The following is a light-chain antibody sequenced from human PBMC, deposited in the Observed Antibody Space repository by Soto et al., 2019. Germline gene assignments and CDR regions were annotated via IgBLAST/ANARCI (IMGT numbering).Light chain of an antibody. V-gene: IGKV3-20*01. CDR2: GAS. J-gene: IGKJ1*01. Sequence: EIVLTQSPGTLSLSPGEIATLSCRSSPSVSSSFLTWYQPKPVQAPRHLIYGASIRATGIPDRLSGSGSGTDFTLTISRVVPEDCVVDYGQKDGSSPWTFGQGTNVEIK. CDR3: QKDGSSPWT. CDR1: PSVSSSF.